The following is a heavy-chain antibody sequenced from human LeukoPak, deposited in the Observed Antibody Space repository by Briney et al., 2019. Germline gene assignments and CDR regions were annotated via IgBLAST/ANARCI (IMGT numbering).Heavy chain of an antibody. CDR1: GFTFSSYG. CDR3: AKDRLTEDILTGYYY. CDR2: IRYDGSNK. J-gene: IGHJ4*02. Sequence: GGSLRLSCAASGFTFSSYGMHWVRQAPGKGLEWVAFIRYDGSNKYYADSVMGRFTISRDNSKNTLYLQMNSLRAEDTAVYYCAKDRLTEDILTGYYYWGQGTLVTVSS. V-gene: IGHV3-30*02. D-gene: IGHD3-9*01.